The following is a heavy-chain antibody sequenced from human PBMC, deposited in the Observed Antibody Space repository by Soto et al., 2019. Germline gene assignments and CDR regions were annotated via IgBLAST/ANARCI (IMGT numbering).Heavy chain of an antibody. CDR1: GFTFSSYA. CDR3: ARDQVAVAGNWFDP. V-gene: IGHV3-30-3*01. Sequence: QVQPVESGGGVVQPGRSLRLSCAASGFTFSSYAMHWVRQAPGKGLEWVAVISYDGSNKYYADSVKGRFTISRDNSKNTLYLQMNSLRAEDTAVYYCARDQVAVAGNWFDPWGQGTLVTVS. D-gene: IGHD6-19*01. CDR2: ISYDGSNK. J-gene: IGHJ5*02.